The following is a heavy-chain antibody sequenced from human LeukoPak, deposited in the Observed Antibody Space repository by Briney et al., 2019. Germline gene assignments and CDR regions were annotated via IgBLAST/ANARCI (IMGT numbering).Heavy chain of an antibody. CDR1: GGSFSGYY. V-gene: IGHV4-34*01. J-gene: IGHJ3*02. D-gene: IGHD1-26*01. CDR2: INHSGST. Sequence: SETLSLTCAVYGGSFSGYYWSWIRQPPGKGLEWIGEINHSGSTNYNPSLKSRVTISVDTSKNQFSLKLSSVTAADTAVYYCARVPAGWELLRLGAFDIWGQGTMVTVSS. CDR3: ARVPAGWELLRLGAFDI.